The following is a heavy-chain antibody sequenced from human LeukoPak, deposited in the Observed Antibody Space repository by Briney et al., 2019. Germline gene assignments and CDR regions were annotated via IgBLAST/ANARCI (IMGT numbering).Heavy chain of an antibody. J-gene: IGHJ4*02. D-gene: IGHD4-17*01. Sequence: NPAETLSLTCAVSVYSISSEYHWVWMRQPPGRALEWIGSIYHSGSTYYNPSLKSRVTISVDTSKNQFSLKLSSVTAADTAVYYCARDDNGVNVDWGQGNLVTVSS. CDR3: ARDDNGVNVD. V-gene: IGHV4-38-2*02. CDR2: IYHSGST. CDR1: VYSISSEYH.